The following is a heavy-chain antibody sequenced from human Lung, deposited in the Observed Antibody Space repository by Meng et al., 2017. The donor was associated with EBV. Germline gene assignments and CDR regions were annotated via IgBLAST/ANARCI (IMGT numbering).Heavy chain of an antibody. D-gene: IGHD3-10*01. V-gene: IGHV4-4*02. CDR3: ARERVKASVLRGPYD. CDR2: IYHRGNT. CDR1: GGSISSTSW. Sequence: VPCKASGPGLGKPLGTLPVTCAVPGGSISSTSWWSWVRQPPGKGLEWIGQIYHRGNTNYKPSLKSRVTISLDKSKNQFTLNLTSVTAADTAVYYCARERVKASVLRGPYDWGQGTLVTVSS. J-gene: IGHJ4*02.